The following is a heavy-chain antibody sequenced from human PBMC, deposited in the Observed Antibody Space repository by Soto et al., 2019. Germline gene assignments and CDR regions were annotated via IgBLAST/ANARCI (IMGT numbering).Heavy chain of an antibody. Sequence: VGSLRLSCAASGFTFSSYWMSWVRQAPGKGLEWVANIKQDGSEKYYVDSVKGRFTISRDNAKNSLYLQMNSLRAEDTAVYYCARVKDYYDSSGYYSWFDPWGQGTLVTVSS. D-gene: IGHD3-22*01. CDR1: GFTFSSYW. J-gene: IGHJ5*02. V-gene: IGHV3-7*03. CDR2: IKQDGSEK. CDR3: ARVKDYYDSSGYYSWFDP.